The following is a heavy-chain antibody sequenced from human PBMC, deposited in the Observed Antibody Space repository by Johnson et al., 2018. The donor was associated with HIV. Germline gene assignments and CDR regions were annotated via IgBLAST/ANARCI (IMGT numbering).Heavy chain of an antibody. CDR2: ISYDGNNR. D-gene: IGHD6-19*01. Sequence: QVQLVESGGGVVQPGRSLRLSCAASGFTFSSYGMHWVRQAPGKGLEWVAVISYDGNNRYYADSVKGRFTISRDNSKNTLYLQMHSLKTEDTAVYYCTTARNRLWSSSGWTGFWAFDIWGQGTMVTVSS. J-gene: IGHJ3*02. CDR3: TTARNRLWSSSGWTGFWAFDI. CDR1: GFTFSSYG. V-gene: IGHV3-30*03.